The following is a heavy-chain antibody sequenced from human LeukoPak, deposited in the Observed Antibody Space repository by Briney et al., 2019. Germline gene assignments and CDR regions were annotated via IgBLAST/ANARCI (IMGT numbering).Heavy chain of an antibody. Sequence: ASVKVSCKASGGIFSSYVISWVRQAPGQGLEWMGWINPNTGGTNYAQKFQGRVTMTRDTSISTAYMELSRLRSDDTAVYYCARDNAYYYDSSGYYYGLDYWGQGTLVTVSS. CDR1: GGIFSSYV. CDR3: ARDNAYYYDSSGYYYGLDY. V-gene: IGHV1-2*02. J-gene: IGHJ4*02. CDR2: INPNTGGT. D-gene: IGHD3-22*01.